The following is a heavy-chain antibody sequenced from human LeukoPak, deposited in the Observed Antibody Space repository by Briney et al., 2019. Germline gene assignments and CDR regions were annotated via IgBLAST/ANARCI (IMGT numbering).Heavy chain of an antibody. Sequence: GGSLRLSCAASGFTFSNYWVHWVRQAPGKGLVGVSRINRDGSTTKYADSVKGRFTVSRDNAKNTLNLQMNSLRAEDTAVYYCARDKKSGESSEIDYWGQGTLVTVSS. CDR1: GFTFSNYW. J-gene: IGHJ4*02. V-gene: IGHV3-74*03. D-gene: IGHD3-10*01. CDR3: ARDKKSGESSEIDY. CDR2: INRDGSTT.